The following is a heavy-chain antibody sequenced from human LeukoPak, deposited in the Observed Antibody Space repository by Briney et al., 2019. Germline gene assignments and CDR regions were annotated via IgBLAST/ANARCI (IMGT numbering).Heavy chain of an antibody. CDR3: ARDQTPFV. J-gene: IGHJ4*02. CDR1: GFTFSSYA. V-gene: IGHV3-23*01. Sequence: GGSLRLSCAASGFTFSSYAMNWVRQAPGKGLEWVSAITGSGGRTYYADSVKGRFTISRDNSKNTLYLQMNSLRAEDTAVYYCARDQTPFVWGQGTLVTVSS. CDR2: ITGSGGRT.